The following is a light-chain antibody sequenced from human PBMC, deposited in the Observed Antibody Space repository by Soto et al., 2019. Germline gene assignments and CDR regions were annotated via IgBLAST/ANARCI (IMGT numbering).Light chain of an antibody. V-gene: IGKV1-9*01. CDR3: QQYYSYPRT. Sequence: DIQLTQSPSSLSASVGDRVTITCRASQDIAIYLAWYQQKPGKAPKLLIYAASTLQSGVPSRFSGSGSGTDFTLTISCLQSEDFATYYCQQYYSYPRTFGQGTKVDI. J-gene: IGKJ1*01. CDR2: AAS. CDR1: QDIAIY.